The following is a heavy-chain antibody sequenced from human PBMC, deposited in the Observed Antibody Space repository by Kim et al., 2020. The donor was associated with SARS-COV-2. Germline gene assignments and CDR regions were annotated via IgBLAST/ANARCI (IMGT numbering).Heavy chain of an antibody. J-gene: IGHJ4*02. V-gene: IGHV1-2*02. CDR2: INPNSGGT. CDR1: GYTFTGYY. Sequence: ASVKVSCKASGYTFTGYYMHWVRQAPGQGLEWMGWINPNSGGTNYAQKFQGRVTMTRDTSISTAYMELSRLRSDDTAVYYCARGLYNWNYGRQVVYFDYWGQGTLVTVSS. CDR3: ARGLYNWNYGRQVVYFDY. D-gene: IGHD1-7*01.